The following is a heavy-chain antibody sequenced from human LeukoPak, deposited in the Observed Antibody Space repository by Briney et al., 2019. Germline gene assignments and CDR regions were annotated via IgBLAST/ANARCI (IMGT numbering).Heavy chain of an antibody. D-gene: IGHD2-15*01. CDR1: GYSISSGYY. Sequence: PSETLSLTCTVSGYSISSGYYWGWIRQPPRKGLEWIGSLYHSGSTYYNPSLKSRVTILVDTSKNQFSLKLSSVTAADTAVYYCARVGGGYPYWGQGTLVTVSS. J-gene: IGHJ4*02. CDR3: ARVGGGYPY. V-gene: IGHV4-38-2*02. CDR2: LYHSGST.